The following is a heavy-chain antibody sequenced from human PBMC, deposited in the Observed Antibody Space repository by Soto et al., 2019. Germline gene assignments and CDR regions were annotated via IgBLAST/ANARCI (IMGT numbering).Heavy chain of an antibody. D-gene: IGHD2-2*01. V-gene: IGHV1-24*01. CDR1: GSTLSEVS. CDR3: VIAAYCSGATCYSGYNWFDP. CDR2: FDPENDET. Sequence: GASVKVSCKVSGSTLSEVSIHWVRQTPGKGLEWMGGFDPENDETSYAQKFQGRVTLTEDTSTDTAYLELSSLRSEDTAIYYCVIAAYCSGATCYSGYNWFDPWGQGTQVTVSS. J-gene: IGHJ5*02.